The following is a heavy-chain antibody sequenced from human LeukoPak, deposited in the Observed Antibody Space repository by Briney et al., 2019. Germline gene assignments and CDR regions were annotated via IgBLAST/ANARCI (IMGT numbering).Heavy chain of an antibody. D-gene: IGHD6-6*01. Sequence: SETLSLTCTVSGGSISSSFWSWIRQPPGKGLEWIGYIYNSGSTDYNPSLKGRVTIAADTSKNQVSLNLRSVTAADTAVYYCARGSSSSWVDYWGQGTLVTVSS. J-gene: IGHJ4*02. CDR2: IYNSGST. CDR1: GGSISSSF. CDR3: ARGSSSSWVDY. V-gene: IGHV4-59*01.